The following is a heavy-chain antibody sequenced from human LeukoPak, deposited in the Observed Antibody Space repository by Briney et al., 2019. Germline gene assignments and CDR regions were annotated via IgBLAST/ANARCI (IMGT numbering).Heavy chain of an antibody. D-gene: IGHD3-3*01. J-gene: IGHJ4*02. CDR3: ARGYYDFWSGYYTGISEDYFDY. CDR2: IYTSGST. CDR1: GGSISSYY. Sequence: SETLSLTCTVSGGSISSYYWSWIRQPAGKGLEWIGRIYTSGSTNYNPSLKSRVTMSVDTSKNQFSLKLSSVTAADTAVYYCARGYYDFWSGYYTGISEDYFDYWGQGTLVTVSS. V-gene: IGHV4-4*07.